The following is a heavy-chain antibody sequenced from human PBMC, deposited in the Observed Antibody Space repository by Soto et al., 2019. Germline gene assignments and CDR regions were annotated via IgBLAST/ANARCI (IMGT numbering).Heavy chain of an antibody. V-gene: IGHV3-30-3*01. CDR3: ARGVAGTGFDY. CDR1: GFTFSSYA. CDR2: ISYDGSNK. J-gene: IGHJ4*02. D-gene: IGHD6-19*01. Sequence: QVQLVESGGGVVQPGRSLRLSCAASGFTFSSYAMHWVRQAPGKGLEWVAVISYDGSNKYYADSVKGRFTISRDNSKNTLYLQMNRLRGEDTAVYYWARGVAGTGFDYWGQGTLVTVSS.